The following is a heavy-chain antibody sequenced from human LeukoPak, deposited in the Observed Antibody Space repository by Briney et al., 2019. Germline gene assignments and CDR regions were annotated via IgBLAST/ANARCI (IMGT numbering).Heavy chain of an antibody. CDR3: ARDYEWLDF. D-gene: IGHD6-19*01. V-gene: IGHV6-1*01. Sequence: SQTLSLTCAISGDSVSTNTVAWYWIRQSPSRGLEWLGRTYYRSKWYNEYAVSVKSRITINTDTTKNHFSLHLNSVTPEDTAMYYCARDYEWLDFWGQGTLVTVSS. CDR2: TYYRSKWYN. J-gene: IGHJ4*02. CDR1: GDSVSTNTVA.